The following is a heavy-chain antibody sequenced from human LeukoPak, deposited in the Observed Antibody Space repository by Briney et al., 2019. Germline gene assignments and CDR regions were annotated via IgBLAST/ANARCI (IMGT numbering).Heavy chain of an antibody. V-gene: IGHV4-59*01. CDR2: VHYNGNT. J-gene: IGHJ5*02. CDR1: GGSISSDY. CDR3: ARGHGSRFLEWSKNWFDP. D-gene: IGHD3-3*01. Sequence: SETLSLTCTVSGGSISSDYWSWLRQPPGKGLEWIGYVHYNGNTNYNPSLMSRLTFSLDTSKNQVSLKLRSVTAADTAVYYCARGHGSRFLEWSKNWFDPWGQGILVTVSS.